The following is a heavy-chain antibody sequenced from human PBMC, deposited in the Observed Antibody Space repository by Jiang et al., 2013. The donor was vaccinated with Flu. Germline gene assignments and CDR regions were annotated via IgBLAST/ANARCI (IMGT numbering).Heavy chain of an antibody. CDR1: GGSFSGYY. CDR3: ASKRTTDVDIVATITGRPFDY. CDR2: INHSGST. Sequence: LLKPSETLSLTCAVYGGSFSGYYWSWIRQPPGKGLEWIGEINHSGSTNYNPSLKSRVTISVDTSKNQFSLKLSSVTAADTAVYYCASKRTTDVDIVATITGRPFDYWGRGTLVTVSS. J-gene: IGHJ4*02. D-gene: IGHD5-12*01. V-gene: IGHV4-34*01.